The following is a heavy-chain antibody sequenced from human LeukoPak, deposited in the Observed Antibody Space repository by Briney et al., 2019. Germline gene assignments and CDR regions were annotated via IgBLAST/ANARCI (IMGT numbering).Heavy chain of an antibody. J-gene: IGHJ4*02. D-gene: IGHD2-21*02. V-gene: IGHV3-23*01. Sequence: GGSLRLSCAASGFTFNNFGLSWVRQAPGKGLEWVSIISGSGTSTFYADSVRGRFTVSRDNSKNTLYLQMNTLRAEDTAVYYCAKVPKYCGGDCYSYLDYWGQGTLVTASS. CDR2: ISGSGTST. CDR3: AKVPKYCGGDCYSYLDY. CDR1: GFTFNNFG.